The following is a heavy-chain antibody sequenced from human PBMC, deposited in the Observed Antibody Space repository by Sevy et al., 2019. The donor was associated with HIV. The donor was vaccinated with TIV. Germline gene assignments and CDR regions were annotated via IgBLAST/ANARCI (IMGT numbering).Heavy chain of an antibody. CDR1: GFTFSSYS. V-gene: IGHV3-21*01. D-gene: IGHD1-26*01. Sequence: GGSLRLSCAASGFTFSSYSMNWVRQAPGKGLEWVSSISSSSSYIYYADSVKGRFTISRDNAKNSLYLQMNSLRAEDTAVYYCARDHKWGKWELPQYDAFDIWGQGTMVTVSS. J-gene: IGHJ3*02. CDR2: ISSSSSYI. CDR3: ARDHKWGKWELPQYDAFDI.